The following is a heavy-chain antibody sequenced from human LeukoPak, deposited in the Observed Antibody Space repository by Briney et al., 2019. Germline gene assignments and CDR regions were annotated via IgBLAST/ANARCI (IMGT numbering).Heavy chain of an antibody. V-gene: IGHV3-9*01. J-gene: IGHJ6*02. CDR2: ISWNSGSI. CDR3: ARDVEMATRTGYYYGMDV. CDR1: GFTFDDYA. D-gene: IGHD5-24*01. Sequence: GGSLRLSCAASGFTFDDYAMHWVRHAPGKGLEWVSGISWNSGSIGYADSVKGRFTISRDNAKNSLYLQMNSLRAEDTALYYCARDVEMATRTGYYYGMDVWGQGTTVTVSS.